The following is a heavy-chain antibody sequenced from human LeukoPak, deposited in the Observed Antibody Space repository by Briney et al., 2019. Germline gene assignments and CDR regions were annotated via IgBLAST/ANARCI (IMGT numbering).Heavy chain of an antibody. Sequence: GESLKISCKGSGYSFTSYWIGWVRQMPGKGLEWMGIIYPGDSDTRYSPSFQGQVTISADKSISTAYLQWSSLRASDTAMYYCARHGGVRYCSSTSCYPDWFDPWGQGTLVTVSS. CDR1: GYSFTSYW. CDR2: IYPGDSDT. CDR3: ARHGGVRYCSSTSCYPDWFDP. D-gene: IGHD2-2*01. J-gene: IGHJ5*02. V-gene: IGHV5-51*01.